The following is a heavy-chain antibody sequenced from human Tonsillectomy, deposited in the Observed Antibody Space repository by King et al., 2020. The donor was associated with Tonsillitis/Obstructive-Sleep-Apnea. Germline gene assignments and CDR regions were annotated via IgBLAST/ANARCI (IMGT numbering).Heavy chain of an antibody. D-gene: IGHD1-26*01. CDR3: ARTVGKRPDC. J-gene: IGHJ4*02. CDR1: GFSFSSHG. CDR2: IWYDGSKS. V-gene: IGHV3-33*01. Sequence: VQLVESGGGVVQPGRSLRLSCAASGFSFSSHGMHWVRQAPGKGLEWLAVIWYDGSKSYYVDSVKGRFTISRDNSKNTLYLQMNSLRAEDTAVYYCARTVGKRPDCWGQGTLVTVSS.